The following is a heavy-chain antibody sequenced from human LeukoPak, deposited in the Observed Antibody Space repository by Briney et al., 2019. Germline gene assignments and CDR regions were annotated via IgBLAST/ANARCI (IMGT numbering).Heavy chain of an antibody. Sequence: GGSLRLSCAASGFTFSSYAMSWVRQAPGKGLEWVSAISVSGGSTYYADSVKGRFTISRDNSKNTLYLQMNSLRAEDTAVYYCAKDHYDSSGYYHDYWGQGTLVTVSS. CDR3: AKDHYDSSGYYHDY. CDR2: ISVSGGST. D-gene: IGHD3-22*01. V-gene: IGHV3-23*01. CDR1: GFTFSSYA. J-gene: IGHJ4*02.